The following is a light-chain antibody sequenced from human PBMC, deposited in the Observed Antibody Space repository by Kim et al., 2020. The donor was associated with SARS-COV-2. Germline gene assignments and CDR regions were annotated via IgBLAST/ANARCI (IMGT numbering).Light chain of an antibody. CDR1: SSDVGGYNY. Sequence: GQSVTISCTGTSSDVGGYNYVSWYQQHPGKVPKLVIYDVSKRPSGVPDRFSGSKSGNTASLTISGLQAEDEADYYCCSYAGSYSWVFGGGTQLTVL. CDR3: CSYAGSYSWV. V-gene: IGLV2-11*03. CDR2: DVS. J-gene: IGLJ3*02.